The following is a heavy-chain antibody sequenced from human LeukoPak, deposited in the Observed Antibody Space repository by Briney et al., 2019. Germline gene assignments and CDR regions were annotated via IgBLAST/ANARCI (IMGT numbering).Heavy chain of an antibody. V-gene: IGHV1-2*02. Sequence: ASVKVSCKASGYTFTGYYMHWVRQAPGQGLEWMGWINPNSGGTNYAQKFQGRVTMTRDTSISTAYMELSRLRSDDTAVYYCARENCGGDCYVDYWGQGTLVTVSS. CDR2: INPNSGGT. CDR1: GYTFTGYY. J-gene: IGHJ4*02. D-gene: IGHD2-21*01. CDR3: ARENCGGDCYVDY.